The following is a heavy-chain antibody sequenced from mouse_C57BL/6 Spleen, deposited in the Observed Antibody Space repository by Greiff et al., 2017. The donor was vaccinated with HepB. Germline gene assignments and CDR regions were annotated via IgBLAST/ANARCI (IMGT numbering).Heavy chain of an antibody. CDR2: ISSGGDYI. Sequence: EVKLVESGEGLVKPGGSLKLSCAASGFTFSSYAMSWVRQTPEKSLEWVAYISSGGDYIYYADTVKGRFTISRDNARNTLYLQMSTLKSEDTAMYYCTRDHYYGSSLFDYWGQGTTLTVSS. CDR3: TRDHYYGSSLFDY. CDR1: GFTFSSYA. J-gene: IGHJ2*01. D-gene: IGHD1-1*01. V-gene: IGHV5-9-1*02.